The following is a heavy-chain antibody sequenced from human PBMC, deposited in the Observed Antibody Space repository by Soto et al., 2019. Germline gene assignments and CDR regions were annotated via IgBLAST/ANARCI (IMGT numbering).Heavy chain of an antibody. CDR3: ATHYDILTGYYSDNWFDP. CDR2: IDPSDSYT. CDR1: GYSFTSYW. Sequence: GESLKISCKGSGYSFTSYWISWVRQMPGKGLEWMGRIDPSDSYTNYSPSFQGHVTISADKSISTAYLQWSSLKASDTAMYYCATHYDILTGYYSDNWFDPWGQGTLVTVSS. V-gene: IGHV5-10-1*01. J-gene: IGHJ5*02. D-gene: IGHD3-9*01.